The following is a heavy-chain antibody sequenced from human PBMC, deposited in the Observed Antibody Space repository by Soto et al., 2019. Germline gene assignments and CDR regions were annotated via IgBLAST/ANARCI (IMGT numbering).Heavy chain of an antibody. Sequence: QVQLVESWGGVVQPGRSLRLSCAVSGFTVSSHAMNWVRQAPGKGLKWVTLISSDGSNKYCADSVKGRFTTSRDNSKNTMYLQMNSLRVEDTAVYYCARDDEGGSDCDLGYWGQGALVTVSS. D-gene: IGHD2-15*01. CDR2: ISSDGSNK. CDR1: GFTVSSHA. V-gene: IGHV3-30-3*01. J-gene: IGHJ4*02. CDR3: ARDDEGGSDCDLGY.